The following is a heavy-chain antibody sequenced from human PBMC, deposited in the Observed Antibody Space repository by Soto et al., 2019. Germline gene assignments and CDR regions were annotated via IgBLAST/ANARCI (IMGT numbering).Heavy chain of an antibody. CDR1: GGSISSRGYY. CDR2: IYYSGST. Sequence: QLQLQESGPGLVKPSETLSLTCTVSGGSISSRGYYWGWIRQPPGKGLEWIGTIYYSGSTYYNPSLKSRSTISVDTSTNQFSLKLSSVTAADTAVYYCATSNWFDPWGQGTLVTVSS. V-gene: IGHV4-39*01. CDR3: ATSNWFDP. J-gene: IGHJ5*02.